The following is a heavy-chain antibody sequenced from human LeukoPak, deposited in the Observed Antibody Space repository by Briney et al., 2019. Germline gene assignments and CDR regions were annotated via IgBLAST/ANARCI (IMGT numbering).Heavy chain of an antibody. J-gene: IGHJ4*02. V-gene: IGHV4-39*01. CDR2: IYYSGST. D-gene: IGHD5-24*01. CDR1: GGSISSSSYY. Sequence: SETLSLTCTVSGGSISSSSYYWGWIRQPPGKGLEWIGSIYYSGSTYYNPSLKSRVTISVDTSKNQFSLKLSSVTAADTAVYYCASGPQDVGWLQSSTLDYWGQGTLVTVSS. CDR3: ASGPQDVGWLQSSTLDY.